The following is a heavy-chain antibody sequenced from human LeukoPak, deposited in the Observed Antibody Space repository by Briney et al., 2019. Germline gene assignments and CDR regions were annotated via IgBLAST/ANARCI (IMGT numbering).Heavy chain of an antibody. V-gene: IGHV3-33*01. D-gene: IGHD4-17*01. Sequence: GGSLRLSCAASGFTFSSYGMYWVRQAPGKGLEWVAVIWYDGSNKYYADSVKGRFTISRDNSKDTLYLQMNSLRAEDTAVYYCARDLGRDYGDSDYWGQGTLVTVSS. J-gene: IGHJ4*02. CDR3: ARDLGRDYGDSDY. CDR1: GFTFSSYG. CDR2: IWYDGSNK.